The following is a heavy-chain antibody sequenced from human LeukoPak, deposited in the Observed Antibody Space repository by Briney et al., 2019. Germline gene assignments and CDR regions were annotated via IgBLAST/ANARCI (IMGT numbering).Heavy chain of an antibody. D-gene: IGHD3-3*01. Sequence: GRSLRLSCAASGFTFSSYSMNWVRQAPGKGLEWVSSISSSSSYIYYADSVRGRFTISRDNAKNSLYLQMNSLRAEDTAVYYCARLGDDFWSGYRLIDYWGQGTLVTVSS. V-gene: IGHV3-21*01. CDR3: ARLGDDFWSGYRLIDY. CDR1: GFTFSSYS. J-gene: IGHJ4*02. CDR2: ISSSSSYI.